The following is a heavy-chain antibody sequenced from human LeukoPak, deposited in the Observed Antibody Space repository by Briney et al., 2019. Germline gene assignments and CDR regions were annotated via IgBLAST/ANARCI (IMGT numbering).Heavy chain of an antibody. Sequence: GGSLRLSCAASGFTFSSYAMSWVRQAPGKGLEWVSGISGSGGSTYYADSVKGRFTISRDNSKNTLYLQMNSLRAEDTAVYYCAKAPYYYDSSGYFWGQGTLVTVSS. V-gene: IGHV3-23*01. CDR3: AKAPYYYDSSGYF. J-gene: IGHJ4*02. CDR2: ISGSGGST. CDR1: GFTFSSYA. D-gene: IGHD3-22*01.